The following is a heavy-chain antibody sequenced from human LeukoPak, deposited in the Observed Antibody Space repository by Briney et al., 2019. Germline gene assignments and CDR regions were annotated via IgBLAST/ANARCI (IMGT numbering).Heavy chain of an antibody. Sequence: RGSLRLSCAASGFTVSSNYMSWVRQAPGKGLDWVSVIYSGGNTYYADSVKGRFTISRDNSKNTLYLQMNSLRAEDTAVYYCARDRVGATTNFDYWGQGTLVTVSS. D-gene: IGHD1-26*01. CDR3: ARDRVGATTNFDY. CDR1: GFTVSSNY. J-gene: IGHJ4*02. V-gene: IGHV3-53*01. CDR2: IYSGGNT.